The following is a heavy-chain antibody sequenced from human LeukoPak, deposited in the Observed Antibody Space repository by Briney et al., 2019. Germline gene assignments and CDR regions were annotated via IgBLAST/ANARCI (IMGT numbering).Heavy chain of an antibody. Sequence: GGSLRLSCAASAFTFSTYTMNWVRQAPGKGLEWVSSIIRNTNNIYYADSVKGRFTISRDNAKNSLYLQMNSLRAEDTAVYYCAREALGYCSGSSCYTDYWGQGTLVTVSS. J-gene: IGHJ4*02. CDR3: AREALGYCSGSSCYTDY. D-gene: IGHD2-15*01. V-gene: IGHV3-21*06. CDR1: AFTFSTYT. CDR2: IIRNTNNI.